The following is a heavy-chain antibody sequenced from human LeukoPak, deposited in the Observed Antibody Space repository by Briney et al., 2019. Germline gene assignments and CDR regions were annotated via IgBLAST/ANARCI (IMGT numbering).Heavy chain of an antibody. CDR1: GFTFSSYG. V-gene: IGHV3-30*18. D-gene: IGHD3-10*01. CDR3: AKAWYYYGSGSFFDY. CDR2: ISYDGSNK. Sequence: GGSLRLSCAASGFTFSSYGMHWVRQAPGRGLEWVAVISYDGSNKYYVDSVKGRFTISRDNSKNTLYLQMNSLRAEDTAVYYCAKAWYYYGSGSFFDYWGQGTLVTVSS. J-gene: IGHJ4*02.